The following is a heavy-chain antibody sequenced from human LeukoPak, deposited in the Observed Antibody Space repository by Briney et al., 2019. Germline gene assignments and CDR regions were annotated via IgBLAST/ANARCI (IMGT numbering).Heavy chain of an antibody. V-gene: IGHV3-48*03. D-gene: IGHD3-10*01. Sequence: PGGSLRLSCAASGFTFSSYEMNWVRQAPGKGLEWVSYISSSGSTIYYADSVKGRFTISRDNSKNTLYLQMNSLRAEDTAVYYCARHYYGSGSYYIGYWGQGTLVTVSS. CDR2: ISSSGSTI. CDR3: ARHYYGSGSYYIGY. J-gene: IGHJ4*02. CDR1: GFTFSSYE.